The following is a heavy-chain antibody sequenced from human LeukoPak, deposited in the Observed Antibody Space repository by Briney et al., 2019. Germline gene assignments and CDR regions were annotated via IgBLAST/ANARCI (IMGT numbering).Heavy chain of an antibody. CDR2: IYYSGSTNYT. J-gene: IGHJ2*01. Sequence: PSETLSLTCTVSGGSISSHYWSWIRQPPGKGLEWIGYIYYSGSTNYTNYSPSLKSRVTISVATSKNQFSLKLSSVTAADTAVYYCARDPIVSVGDWYFDLWGRGTLVTVSS. V-gene: IGHV4-59*11. CDR3: ARDPIVSVGDWYFDL. CDR1: GGSISSHY. D-gene: IGHD3-16*02.